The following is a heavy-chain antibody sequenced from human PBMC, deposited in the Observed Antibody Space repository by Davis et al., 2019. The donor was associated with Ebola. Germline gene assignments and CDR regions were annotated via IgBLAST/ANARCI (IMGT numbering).Heavy chain of an antibody. J-gene: IGHJ4*02. D-gene: IGHD1-20*01. V-gene: IGHV4-59*08. CDR3: VKDDVTAGRFNY. CDR1: GGSINSFL. CDR2: MFYNGDT. Sequence: SETLSLTCSVSGGSINSFLWTRIRQPPGKGLEWVGCMFYNGDTKYNPALESRVTISVDTSKNQFSLRLSSVTAADTAMYYCVKDDVTAGRFNYWGQGSLVTVSS.